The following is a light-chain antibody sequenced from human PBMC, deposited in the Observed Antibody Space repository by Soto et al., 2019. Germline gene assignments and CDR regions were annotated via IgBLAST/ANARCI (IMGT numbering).Light chain of an antibody. CDR1: QSISSW. CDR3: QQFNSYSWT. J-gene: IGKJ1*01. Sequence: DIQMTQSPSTLSASVGDRVTITCRASQSISSWLAWYQRKPGKAPKLLIYKASNLESGVPSRFSGSGSGTEFTLTISSLQADDFVTYYCQQFNSYSWTFGQGTKVEIK. CDR2: KAS. V-gene: IGKV1-5*03.